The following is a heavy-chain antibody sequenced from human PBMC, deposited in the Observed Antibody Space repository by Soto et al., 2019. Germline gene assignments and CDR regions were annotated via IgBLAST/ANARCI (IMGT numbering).Heavy chain of an antibody. D-gene: IGHD6-19*01. Sequence: SGTLSLTCIVSGGSMSSYYWSWIRQPPGKGLEWIGYIYYSGSTNYNPSLKSRVTISVDTSKNQFSLKLSSVTAADTAVYYCARRSIAVAGVPYYFDYWGQGTLVTVSS. CDR2: IYYSGST. V-gene: IGHV4-59*08. J-gene: IGHJ4*02. CDR3: ARRSIAVAGVPYYFDY. CDR1: GGSMSSYY.